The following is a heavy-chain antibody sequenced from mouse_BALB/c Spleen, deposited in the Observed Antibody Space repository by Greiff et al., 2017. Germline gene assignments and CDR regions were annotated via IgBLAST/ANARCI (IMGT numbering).Heavy chain of an antibody. D-gene: IGHD3-1*01. CDR1: GYTFTSYT. CDR3: ARTARATGMDY. V-gene: IGHV1-4*01. CDR2: INPSSGYT. J-gene: IGHJ4*01. Sequence: VQLQQSGADLARPGASVKMSCTASGYTFTSYTMHWVKQRPGQGLEWLGYINPSSGYTNYNQKFKDKATLTADKSSSTAYMQLSSLTSEDSAVYYCARTARATGMDYWGQGTSVTVSS.